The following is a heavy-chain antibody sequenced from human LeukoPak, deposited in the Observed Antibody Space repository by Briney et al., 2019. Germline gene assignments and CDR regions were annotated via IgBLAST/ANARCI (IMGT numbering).Heavy chain of an antibody. CDR3: ARDSPITMIVVVTEEAAFDI. CDR2: IYTSGST. J-gene: IGHJ3*02. D-gene: IGHD3-22*01. V-gene: IGHV4-4*07. Sequence: SETLSLTCTVSGGSISSYYWSWIRQPAGKGLEWIGRIYTSGSTNYNPSLKSRVTMSVDTPKNQFSLKLSSVTAADTAVHYCARDSPITMIVVVTEEAAFDIWGQGTMVTVSS. CDR1: GGSISSYY.